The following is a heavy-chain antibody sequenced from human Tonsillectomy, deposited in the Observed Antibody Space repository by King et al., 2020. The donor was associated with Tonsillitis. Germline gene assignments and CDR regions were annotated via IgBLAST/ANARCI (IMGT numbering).Heavy chain of an antibody. D-gene: IGHD6-19*01. CDR2: ISWDGGIT. CDR3: AKDSIAVNYFDC. Sequence: VQLVESGGGVVQPGGSLRLSCAAAGFTFDDYAMHWVRQAPGKGLEWVSLISWDGGITYYADSVKGRFTISRDNSKNSLYLQMNSLRTEDTALYYCAKDSIAVNYFDCWGQGTLVTVSS. CDR1: GFTFDDYA. V-gene: IGHV3-43*02. J-gene: IGHJ4*02.